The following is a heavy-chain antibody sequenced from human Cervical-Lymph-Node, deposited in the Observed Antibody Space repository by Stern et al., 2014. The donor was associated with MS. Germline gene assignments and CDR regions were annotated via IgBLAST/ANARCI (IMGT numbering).Heavy chain of an antibody. D-gene: IGHD6-6*01. V-gene: IGHV5-51*03. J-gene: IGHJ3*02. CDR3: ARIKLYAFDI. Sequence: QLVQSGAEVKKPGESLKLSCKGSGYSFTSYWIGWVRQIPGKGLEWMGIIYPGDSDTRYSPSFHRQVTIPADNAISTAFPAWSSLKASDTAMYYCARIKLYAFDIWGQGTMVTVSS. CDR1: GYSFTSYW. CDR2: IYPGDSDT.